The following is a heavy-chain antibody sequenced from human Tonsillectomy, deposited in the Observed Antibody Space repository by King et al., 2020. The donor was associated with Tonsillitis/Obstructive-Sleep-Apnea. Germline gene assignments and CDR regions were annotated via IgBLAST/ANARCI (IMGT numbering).Heavy chain of an antibody. J-gene: IGHJ3*02. D-gene: IGHD3-10*01. CDR1: GGSISSYY. CDR3: ARDMVLEAGGDAFDI. CDR2: VYFSGST. V-gene: IGHV4-59*01. Sequence: QLQESGPGLVKPSETLSLTCTVSGGSISSYYWSWIRPPPGKGLEWIGYVYFSGSTNHNPSLKSRVTISVDTYKNQFSLKLSSVTAADTAVYYCARDMVLEAGGDAFDIWGQGTMVTVSS.